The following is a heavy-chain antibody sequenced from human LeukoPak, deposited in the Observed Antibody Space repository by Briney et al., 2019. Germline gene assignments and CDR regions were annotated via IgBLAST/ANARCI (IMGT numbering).Heavy chain of an antibody. Sequence: GGSLRLSCAASGFTFSSYEMNWVRQAPGRGLEWVSYISSSGSTIYYADSVKGRFTISRDNSKNTLYLQMNSLRAEDTAVYYCAKDRSSSGWYGHFQHWGQGTLVTVSS. J-gene: IGHJ1*01. V-gene: IGHV3-48*03. CDR2: ISSSGSTI. CDR3: AKDRSSSGWYGHFQH. D-gene: IGHD6-19*01. CDR1: GFTFSSYE.